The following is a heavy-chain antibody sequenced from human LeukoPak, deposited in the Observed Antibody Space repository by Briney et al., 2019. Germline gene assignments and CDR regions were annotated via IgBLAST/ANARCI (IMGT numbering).Heavy chain of an antibody. CDR1: GFTFSSYA. CDR2: ISGGGGST. V-gene: IGHV3-23*01. J-gene: IGHJ4*02. CDR3: AKDHTWGSAVSY. Sequence: GGSLRLSCVASGFTFSSYAMSWVRQAPGKGLEWVSSISGGGGSTNYADSVKGRFTISRDNSNNTLYLQMNSLRAEDTAIYYCAKDHTWGSAVSYWGQGTLVTVSS. D-gene: IGHD3-16*01.